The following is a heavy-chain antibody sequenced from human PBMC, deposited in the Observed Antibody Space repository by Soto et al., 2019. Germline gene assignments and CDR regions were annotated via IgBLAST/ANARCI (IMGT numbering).Heavy chain of an antibody. V-gene: IGHV1-58*01. CDR3: AAGDSSGYYGG. CDR2: ITVGTGNT. Sequence: SVKVSCKASGFIFTSSSVQWVRQARGQRLEWKGWITVGTGNTNYAQKFQERVTITRHMSTSTAYMELSNLTSEDTAVYYCAAGDSSGYYGGWGQGTQVTVSS. J-gene: IGHJ4*02. D-gene: IGHD3-22*01. CDR1: GFIFTSSS.